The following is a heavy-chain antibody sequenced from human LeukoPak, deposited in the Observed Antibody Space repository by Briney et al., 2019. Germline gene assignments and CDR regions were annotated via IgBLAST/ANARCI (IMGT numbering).Heavy chain of an antibody. CDR1: GGSFSAYY. Sequence: SETLSLTCAVYGGSFSAYYWSWIRQPPGKGLEWIGEVSHSGSTKYNPSLKSRLTISVDTSKNQFSLRLSSVTAADTAVYYCAREGISGYSYGFFDYWGQGTLVTVSS. J-gene: IGHJ4*02. CDR2: VSHSGST. D-gene: IGHD5-18*01. V-gene: IGHV4-34*01. CDR3: AREGISGYSYGFFDY.